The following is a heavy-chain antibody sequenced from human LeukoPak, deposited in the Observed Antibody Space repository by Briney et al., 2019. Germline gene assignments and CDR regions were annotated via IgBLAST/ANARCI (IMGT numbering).Heavy chain of an antibody. Sequence: GGSLRLSCAASGFTFSSYWMNWVRQAPGKGLVWVSRIASDGSSTTYADSVKGRFSISRDNAKNTLYLQMNSLRVEDTAVYYCARDGGTRNYYGMDVWGQGTTVTVSS. CDR2: IASDGSST. CDR3: ARDGGTRNYYGMDV. CDR1: GFTFSSYW. J-gene: IGHJ6*02. V-gene: IGHV3-74*01. D-gene: IGHD2-15*01.